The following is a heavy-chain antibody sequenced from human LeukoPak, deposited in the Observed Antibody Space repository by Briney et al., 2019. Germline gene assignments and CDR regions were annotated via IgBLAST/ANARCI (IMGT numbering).Heavy chain of an antibody. CDR3: ARDNRRHYTRGPNPDSLH. J-gene: IGHJ4*02. D-gene: IGHD4/OR15-4a*01. Sequence: GGSLRLSCAASGFTFSSYWMSWVRQAPGKGLEWVANIKQDGSEKYYVDSVKGRFTISRDNAKNSLYLQMNSLRAEDTAVYYCARDNRRHYTRGPNPDSLHWGQGALVTVSS. V-gene: IGHV3-7*01. CDR2: IKQDGSEK. CDR1: GFTFSSYW.